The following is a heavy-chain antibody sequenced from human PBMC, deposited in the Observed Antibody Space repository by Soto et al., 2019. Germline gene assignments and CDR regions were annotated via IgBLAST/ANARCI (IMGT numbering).Heavy chain of an antibody. CDR1: GYTFTGYY. V-gene: IGHV1-2*04. CDR2: INPNSGGT. CDR3: ARESEPHPPGYHDAFDI. Sequence: ASVKVSCKASGYTFTGYYMHWVRQAPGQGLEWMGWINPNSGGTNYAQKFQGWVTMTRDTSISTAYMELSRLRSDDTAVYYCARESEPHPPGYHDAFDIWGQGTMVTVSS. J-gene: IGHJ3*02. D-gene: IGHD5-12*01.